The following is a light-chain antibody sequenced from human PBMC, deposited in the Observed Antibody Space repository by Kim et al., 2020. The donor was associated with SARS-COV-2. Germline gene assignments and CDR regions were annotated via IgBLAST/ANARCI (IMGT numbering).Light chain of an antibody. V-gene: IGKV1-12*01. Sequence: DIQMTQSPSSVSASVGDRVTITCRASQGINNWLAWYQQKPGKAPKLLISAASNLESGVPSRFSGSGSGTDFTLTISGLQPEDFVTYYCQQAHSFPITLGQGTRLEIK. CDR3: QQAHSFPIT. CDR2: AAS. CDR1: QGINNW. J-gene: IGKJ5*01.